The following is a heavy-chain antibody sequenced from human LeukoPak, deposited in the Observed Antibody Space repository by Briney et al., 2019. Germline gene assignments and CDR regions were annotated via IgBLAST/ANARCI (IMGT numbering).Heavy chain of an antibody. CDR1: GLAVSSNY. V-gene: IGHV3-66*02. CDR2: IYGAAET. J-gene: IGHJ4*02. D-gene: IGHD5-24*01. CDR3: ARDGKSGEMATFDY. Sequence: RGSLRLSRAVSGLAVSSNYMAWVRQPPGKGLEWVTVIYGAAETHYVHSVKGRFTISRDNSNNTVYLQMNSLRPEDTAVYYCARDGKSGEMATFDYWGQGTLVTVSS.